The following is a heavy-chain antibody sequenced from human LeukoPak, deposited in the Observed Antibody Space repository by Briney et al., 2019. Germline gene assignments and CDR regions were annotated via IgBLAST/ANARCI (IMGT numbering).Heavy chain of an antibody. D-gene: IGHD2-2*01. CDR2: INWNGGSI. CDR1: AFTFDDYG. Sequence: GGSLRLSCSASAFTFDDYGMSWVRQAPGKGLEWVSGINWNGGSISYADSVKGRFTISRDNSKNTLYLQMNSLRAEDTAVYYCAKDGVPAAMMYYYYYYMDVWGKGTTVTISS. CDR3: AKDGVPAAMMYYYYYYMDV. J-gene: IGHJ6*03. V-gene: IGHV3-20*04.